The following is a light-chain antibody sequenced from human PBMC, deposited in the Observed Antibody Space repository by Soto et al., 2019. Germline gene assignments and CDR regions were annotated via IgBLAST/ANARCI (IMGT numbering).Light chain of an antibody. CDR1: SSDVGGYNY. CDR2: DVS. Sequence: QSVLTQPASVSGSPGQSITISCTGTSSDVGGYNYVPWYQQHPGKAPKLMIYDVSNRPSGVSNRFSGSKSGNTASLTISGLQAEDEADYYCSSNTSSSPVVFGGGTKVTVL. CDR3: SSNTSSSPVV. J-gene: IGLJ2*01. V-gene: IGLV2-14*01.